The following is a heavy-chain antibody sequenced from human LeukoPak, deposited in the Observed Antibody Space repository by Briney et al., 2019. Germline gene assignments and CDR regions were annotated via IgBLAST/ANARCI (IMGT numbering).Heavy chain of an antibody. CDR3: AREFCSSTRCYLDY. V-gene: IGHV4-34*01. CDR2: INHSGST. J-gene: IGHJ4*02. D-gene: IGHD2-2*01. Sequence: SETLSLTCAVYGGSFSGYYWSWIRQPPGKGLEWIGEINHSGSTNYNPSLKSRVTMSVDTSKNQFSLKLSSVTAADTAVYYCAREFCSSTRCYLDYWGQGTLVTVSS. CDR1: GGSFSGYY.